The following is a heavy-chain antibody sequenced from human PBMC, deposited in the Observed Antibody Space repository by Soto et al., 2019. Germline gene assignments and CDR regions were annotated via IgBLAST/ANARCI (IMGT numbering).Heavy chain of an antibody. D-gene: IGHD3-22*01. CDR2: ISYDGSNK. CDR1: GFTFTSYG. CDR3: AKDLSYYYESSGYYLGP. Sequence: QVQLVESGGGVVQPGRPLRLSCAASGFTFTSYGMHWVRQAPGKGLEWVAVISYDGSNKYYPDSVKVRFTISRDNSKNTLYMQMNSVRAEDTTVYYCAKDLSYYYESSGYYLGPWGQGTLVTVSS. V-gene: IGHV3-30*18. J-gene: IGHJ5*02.